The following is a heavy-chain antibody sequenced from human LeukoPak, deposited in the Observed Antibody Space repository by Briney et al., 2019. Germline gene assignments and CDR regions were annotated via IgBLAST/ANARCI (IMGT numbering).Heavy chain of an antibody. V-gene: IGHV3-7*01. Sequence: GGSLRLSCEGSGFTFSNYWMSWVRQAPGKGLEWVANIQQHGSETYYGDSVKGRFTISRDNAKNSLYLQMNSLRAEDTAVYYCARDLRSTMTTNLDYWGQGTLVIVSS. CDR3: ARDLRSTMTTNLDY. D-gene: IGHD4-17*01. CDR1: GFTFSNYW. CDR2: IQQHGSET. J-gene: IGHJ4*02.